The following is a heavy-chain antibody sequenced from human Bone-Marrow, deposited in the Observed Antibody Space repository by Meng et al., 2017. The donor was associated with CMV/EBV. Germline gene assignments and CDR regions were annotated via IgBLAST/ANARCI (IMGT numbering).Heavy chain of an antibody. CDR1: GFTFSSYS. CDR3: ARDDLKLGRYDGMDV. V-gene: IGHV3-21*05. D-gene: IGHD7-27*01. CDR2: ISSSSSYI. J-gene: IGHJ6*02. Sequence: GGSLRLSCAASGFTFSSYSMNWVRQAPGKGLEWVSYISSSSSYIYYADSVKGRFTISRDNAKNSLYLQMNSLRAEDTAVYYCARDDLKLGRYDGMDVWGQGTTVTVSS.